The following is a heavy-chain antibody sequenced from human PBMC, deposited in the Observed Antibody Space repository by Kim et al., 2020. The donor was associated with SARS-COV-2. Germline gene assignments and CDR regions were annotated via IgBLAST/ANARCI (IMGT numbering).Heavy chain of an antibody. V-gene: IGHV4-61*01. CDR2: IYYSGST. D-gene: IGHD1-1*01. CDR3: ARAQLPNYYFDY. J-gene: IGHJ4*02. Sequence: SETLSLTCTVSGGSVSSGSHYWSWIRQPPGKGLEWIGYIYYSGSTDYNPPLKSRVTISVDTSKNQLSLRLSSVTAADTAIYYCARAQLPNYYFDYWGQGT. CDR1: GGSVSSGSHY.